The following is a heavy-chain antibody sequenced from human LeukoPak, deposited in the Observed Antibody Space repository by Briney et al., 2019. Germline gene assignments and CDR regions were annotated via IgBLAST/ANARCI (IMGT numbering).Heavy chain of an antibody. CDR3: ARVADLYCSGGSCYDWFGP. J-gene: IGHJ5*02. V-gene: IGHV4-4*07. CDR1: GGSISSYY. CDR2: IYTSGST. Sequence: SETLSLXCTVSGGSISSYYWSWIRQPAGKGLEWIGRIYTSGSTNYNPSLKSRVTMSVDTSKNQFSLKLSSVTAADTAVYYCARVADLYCSGGSCYDWFGPWGPGTLVTVSS. D-gene: IGHD2-15*01.